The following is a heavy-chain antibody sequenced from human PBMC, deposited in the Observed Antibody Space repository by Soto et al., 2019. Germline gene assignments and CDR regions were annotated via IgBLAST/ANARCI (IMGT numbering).Heavy chain of an antibody. J-gene: IGHJ4*02. Sequence: GGSLRLSCAASGFTFSSHAMQWVRQAPGKGLEFVSSISSDGDRTFYADSVKGRFTISRDNSKNTLYLQMGSLRTEDMAVYYCAAATYYDFWSGSVPADYWGQGTLVTVSS. CDR1: GFTFSSHA. D-gene: IGHD3-3*01. CDR3: AAATYYDFWSGSVPADY. CDR2: ISSDGDRT. V-gene: IGHV3-64*02.